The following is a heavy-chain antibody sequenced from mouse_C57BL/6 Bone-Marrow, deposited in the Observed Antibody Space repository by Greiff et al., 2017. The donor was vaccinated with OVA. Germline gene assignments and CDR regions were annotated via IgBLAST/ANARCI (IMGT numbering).Heavy chain of an antibody. CDR1: GFTFNTYA. CDR3: VRRGGYYGPTGAMDY. J-gene: IGHJ4*01. V-gene: IGHV10-3*01. Sequence: EVQRVESGGGLVQPKGSLKLSCAASGFTFNTYAMHWVRQAPGKGLEWVARIRSKSSNYATYYADSVKDRFTISRDDSQSMLYLQMNNLKTEDTAMYYCVRRGGYYGPTGAMDYWGQGTSVTVSS. CDR2: IRSKSSNYAT. D-gene: IGHD2-1*01.